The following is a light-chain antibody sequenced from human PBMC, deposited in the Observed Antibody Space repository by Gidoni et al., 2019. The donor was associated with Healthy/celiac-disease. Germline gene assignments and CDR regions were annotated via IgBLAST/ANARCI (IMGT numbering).Light chain of an antibody. V-gene: IGKV1-5*03. CDR3: QQYNSYSPIT. J-gene: IGKJ5*01. CDR1: QSISSW. CDR2: KAS. Sequence: DIQMTQSHSTLSASVGDRVTITCRASQSISSWLAWYQQKPGKAPKLLIYKASSLESGVPSRFSGSGSGTEFTLTISSLQPDDFATYYCQQYNSYSPITFGQGTRLEIK.